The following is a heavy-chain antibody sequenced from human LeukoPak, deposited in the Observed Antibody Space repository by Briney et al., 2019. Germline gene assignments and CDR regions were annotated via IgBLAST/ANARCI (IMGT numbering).Heavy chain of an antibody. D-gene: IGHD3-3*01. CDR1: GGSFSGYY. V-gene: IGHV4-34*01. J-gene: IGHJ5*02. CDR2: INHSGST. CDR3: ARAQRPYDFWSGYYKPRMDWFDP. Sequence: SETLSLTCAVYGGSFSGYYWSWIRQPPGKGLEWIGEINHSGSTNYNPSLKSRVTMSVDTSKNQFSLKLSSVTAADTAVYYCARAQRPYDFWSGYYKPRMDWFDPWGQGTLVTVSS.